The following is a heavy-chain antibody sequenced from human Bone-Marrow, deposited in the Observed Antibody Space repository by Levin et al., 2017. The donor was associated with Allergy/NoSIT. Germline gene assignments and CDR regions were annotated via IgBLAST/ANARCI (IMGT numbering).Heavy chain of an antibody. D-gene: IGHD3-3*01. V-gene: IGHV3-7*03. CDR1: GFTFSSYW. CDR2: IKQDGSEK. CDR3: ARDSYYDFWSGYWSDY. Sequence: ETLSLTCAASGFTFSSYWMSWVRQAPGKGLEWVANIKQDGSEKYYVDSVKGRFTISRDNAKNSLYLQMNSLRAEDTAVYYCARDSYYDFWSGYWSDYWGQGTLVTVSS. J-gene: IGHJ4*02.